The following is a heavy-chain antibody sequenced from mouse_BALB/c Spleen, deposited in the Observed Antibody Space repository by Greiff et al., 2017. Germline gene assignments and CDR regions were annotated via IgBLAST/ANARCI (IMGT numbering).Heavy chain of an antibody. CDR3: ASALLTYAMDY. D-gene: IGHD1-1*01. Sequence: QVQLQQSGAELMKPGASVKISCKATGYTFSSYWIEWVKQRPGHGLEWIGEILPGSGSTNYNEKFKGKATFTADTSSNTAYMQLSSLKSEESAVYNGASALLTYAMDYWGQGTSVTVSS. J-gene: IGHJ4*01. CDR1: GYTFSSYW. CDR2: ILPGSGST. V-gene: IGHV1-9*01.